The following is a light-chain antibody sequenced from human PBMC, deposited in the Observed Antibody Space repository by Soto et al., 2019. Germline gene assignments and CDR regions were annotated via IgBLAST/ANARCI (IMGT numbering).Light chain of an antibody. J-gene: IGLJ2*01. CDR2: LNSDGSH. Sequence: QLVLTQSPSASASLGASVKLTCTLSSGHSSYAIAWHQQRPEKGPRYLMKLNSDGSHSKGDGIPDRFSGSSSGAERYLTIPSLQLEGGAAYYVQTGEAAIKVFGGGPNLTDL. V-gene: IGLV4-69*01. CDR1: SGHSSYA. CDR3: QTGEAAIKV.